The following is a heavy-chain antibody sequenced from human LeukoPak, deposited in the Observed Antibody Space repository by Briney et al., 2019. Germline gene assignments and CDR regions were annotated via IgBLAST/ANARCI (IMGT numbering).Heavy chain of an antibody. CDR1: GYIFTSSY. Sequence: ASVKVSCKSSGYIFTSSYMHWVRQAPGQGLEWMGIINPSGGSTSYAQKFQGRVTMTRDTSTSTVYMELSSLRSEDTAVYYCARGGVAVAGPVDYWGQGTLVTVSS. CDR3: ARGGVAVAGPVDY. J-gene: IGHJ4*02. V-gene: IGHV1-46*01. D-gene: IGHD6-19*01. CDR2: INPSGGST.